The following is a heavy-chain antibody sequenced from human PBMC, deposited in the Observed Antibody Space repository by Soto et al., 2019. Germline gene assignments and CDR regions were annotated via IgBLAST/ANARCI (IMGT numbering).Heavy chain of an antibody. CDR3: ARGYCSSTSCYSQFDYYYMDV. CDR2: INSDGSST. V-gene: IGHV3-74*01. D-gene: IGHD2-2*01. Sequence: PGGSLSLSCAASGFIFSSYWMHWVRQVPGKGLVWVSRINSDGSSTSDADSVKGRFTISRDNAKNTLYLQMNSLRAEDTAVYYCARGYCSSTSCYSQFDYYYMDVWGKGTTVTVSS. J-gene: IGHJ6*03. CDR1: GFIFSSYW.